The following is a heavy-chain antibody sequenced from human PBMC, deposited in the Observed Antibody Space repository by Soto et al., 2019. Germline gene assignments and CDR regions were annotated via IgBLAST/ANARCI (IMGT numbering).Heavy chain of an antibody. CDR3: ARPHYYNSSGYYYYFDY. J-gene: IGHJ4*02. D-gene: IGHD3-22*01. V-gene: IGHV1-69*13. CDR2: IIPIFGTA. CDR1: GGTFSSYA. Sequence: SVKGSCRASGGTFSSYAISWGRQAPGQGLEWMGGIIPIFGTANYAQKFQGRVTITADESTSTAYMELSSLRSEDTAVYYCARPHYYNSSGYYYYFDYWGQGTLVTVSS.